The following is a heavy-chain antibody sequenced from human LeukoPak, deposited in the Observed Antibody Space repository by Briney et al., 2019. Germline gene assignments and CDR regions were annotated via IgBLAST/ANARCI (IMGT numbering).Heavy chain of an antibody. CDR1: GYSFSKYA. CDR2: IDAGNGDT. CDR3: ARGSTSDWPLDH. Sequence: ASVKVSCKASGYSFSKYAVHWVGQAPGQRFEWMGWIDAGNGDTRYSQKFQGRVTITRDTSASTAYIELRSLRSEDTAMYYCARGSTSDWPLDHWGQETLVTISS. D-gene: IGHD2-2*01. J-gene: IGHJ4*02. V-gene: IGHV1-3*01.